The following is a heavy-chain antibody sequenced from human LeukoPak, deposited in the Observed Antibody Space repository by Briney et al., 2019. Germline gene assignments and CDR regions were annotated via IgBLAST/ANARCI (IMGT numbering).Heavy chain of an antibody. Sequence: GGSLRLSCAASGFTFSNYYMSWVRQAPGKGLEWVAHINKDGSEKYYVDSVKGRFTISRDNAKNSLYLQMNALRVEDTAVYYCARDKVTYWGRGTLVTLSS. CDR2: INKDGSEK. J-gene: IGHJ4*02. CDR3: ARDKVTY. V-gene: IGHV3-7*01. CDR1: GFTFSNYY.